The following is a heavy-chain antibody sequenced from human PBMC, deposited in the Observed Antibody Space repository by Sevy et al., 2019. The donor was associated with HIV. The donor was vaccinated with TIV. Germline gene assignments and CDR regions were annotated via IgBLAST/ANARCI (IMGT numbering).Heavy chain of an antibody. CDR2: IRSEAYGGTT. Sequence: GGSLRLSCTGSGFTFDDYAVSWVRQAPGKGLEWVGFIRSEAYGGTTAYGASVKGRFTISRDDSKNITYLQMNSLKTDDKAVYYCTRNIRDLVPYYYYYMDVWGKGTTVTVSS. J-gene: IGHJ6*03. D-gene: IGHD6-13*01. V-gene: IGHV3-49*04. CDR1: GFTFDDYA. CDR3: TRNIRDLVPYYYYYMDV.